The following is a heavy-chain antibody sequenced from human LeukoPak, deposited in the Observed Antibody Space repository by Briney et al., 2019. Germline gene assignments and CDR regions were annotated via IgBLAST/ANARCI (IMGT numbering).Heavy chain of an antibody. D-gene: IGHD2-2*01. CDR2: IYYSGST. V-gene: IGHV4-59*08. CDR3: TRQRTPGDIVVVPAAPFDY. CDR1: GGSISSYY. Sequence: SETLSLTCTVSGGSISSYYWNWIRQPPGKGLEWIWYIYYSGSTNYNPSLKSRVTMSVEPSKNQFSLKLSSVTAADTAVYYYTRQRTPGDIVVVPAAPFDYWGQGTLVTVSS. J-gene: IGHJ4*02.